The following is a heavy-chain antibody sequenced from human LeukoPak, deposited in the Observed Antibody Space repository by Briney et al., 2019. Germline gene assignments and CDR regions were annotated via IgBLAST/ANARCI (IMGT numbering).Heavy chain of an antibody. Sequence: GGSLRLSCAASGFTFDDYAMHWVRQAPGKGLEWVSLISGDGGSTYYADSVKGRFSISRDNSKNSLYLQMNSLRTEDTALYYCAKDPRAYGGSYADYWGQGTLVTVSS. CDR2: ISGDGGST. CDR1: GFTFDDYA. J-gene: IGHJ4*02. D-gene: IGHD1-26*01. V-gene: IGHV3-43*02. CDR3: AKDPRAYGGSYADY.